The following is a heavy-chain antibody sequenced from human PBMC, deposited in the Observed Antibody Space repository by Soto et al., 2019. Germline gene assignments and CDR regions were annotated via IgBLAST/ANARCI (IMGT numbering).Heavy chain of an antibody. CDR3: ARSQGGSSSLDIYYYYYYGMDV. J-gene: IGHJ6*02. CDR2: LIPIFGTA. Sequence: QVQLVQSGAEVKKPGSSVKVSCKAPGGTFSSYAISWVRQAPGQGLEWKGGLIPIFGTANYAQKFQGRVTITADESTSTGYRELSSLRSEDTAVYYCARSQGGSSSLDIYYYYYYGMDVWGQGTTVTVSS. D-gene: IGHD2-15*01. V-gene: IGHV1-69*01. CDR1: GGTFSSYA.